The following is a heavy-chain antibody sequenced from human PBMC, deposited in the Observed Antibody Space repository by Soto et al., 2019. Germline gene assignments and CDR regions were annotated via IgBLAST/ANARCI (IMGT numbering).Heavy chain of an antibody. CDR3: ARDRRIVVPNYYYGMDV. J-gene: IGHJ6*02. CDR2: INHSGST. Sequence: SETLSLTCAVYGGSFSGYYWSWIRQPPGKGLEWIGEINHSGSTNYNPSLKSRVTISVDTSKNQSSLKLSSVTAADTAVYYCARDRRIVVPNYYYGMDVWGQGTTVTVSS. D-gene: IGHD3-22*01. V-gene: IGHV4-34*01. CDR1: GGSFSGYY.